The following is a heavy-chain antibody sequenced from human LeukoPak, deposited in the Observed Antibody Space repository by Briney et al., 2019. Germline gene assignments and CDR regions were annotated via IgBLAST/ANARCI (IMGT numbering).Heavy chain of an antibody. D-gene: IGHD1-14*01. CDR1: GGSISSSSYY. Sequence: SETLSLTCTVSGGSISSSSYYWGWIRQPPGKGLEWIGSIYYTGSTYYNLSLKTRVTISVDTSKNQFSLKLSSVTAADTAVYHCARVRGVTGTTSAFDIWGQGTLVTVSS. CDR2: IYYTGST. V-gene: IGHV4-39*01. CDR3: ARVRGVTGTTSAFDI. J-gene: IGHJ3*02.